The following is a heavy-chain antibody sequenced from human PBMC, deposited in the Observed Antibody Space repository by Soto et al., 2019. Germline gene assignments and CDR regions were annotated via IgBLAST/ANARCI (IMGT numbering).Heavy chain of an antibody. V-gene: IGHV1-2*04. CDR2: INPNSGGT. CDR1: GYTFTGYY. J-gene: IGHJ4*02. D-gene: IGHD3-22*01. CDR3: ARGEFYYDSSGYCPYYFVC. Sequence: ASVKVSCKASGYTFTGYYMHWVRQAPGQGLEWMGWINPNSGGTNYAQKFQGWVTMTRDTSISTAYMELSRLRSDDTAVYYCARGEFYYDSSGYCPYYFVCWGQGTLVTVSS.